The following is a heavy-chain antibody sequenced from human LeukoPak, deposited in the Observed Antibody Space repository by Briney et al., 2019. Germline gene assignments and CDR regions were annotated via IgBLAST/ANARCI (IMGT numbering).Heavy chain of an antibody. Sequence: PGGSLRLSCAASGFTFSSYAMSWLRQAPQKGLEWVSGISVTGDITYYADSVKGRFAIARDNSRTTLYLQLNSLRADDTAVYYCAKSHITRYPLQYYFDLWGQGAQVIVSS. CDR3: AKSHITRYPLQYYFDL. CDR2: ISVTGDIT. D-gene: IGHD2-21*01. J-gene: IGHJ4*02. CDR1: GFTFSSYA. V-gene: IGHV3-23*01.